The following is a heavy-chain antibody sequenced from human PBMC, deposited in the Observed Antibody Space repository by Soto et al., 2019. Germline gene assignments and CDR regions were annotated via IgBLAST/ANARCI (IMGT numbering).Heavy chain of an antibody. V-gene: IGHV3-74*01. D-gene: IGHD3-22*01. J-gene: IGHJ4*02. CDR3: ARIHYYDSSGFDY. CDR1: GFTFSSYW. Sequence: LRLSCAASGFTFSSYWMHWVRQAPGKGLVWVARINSDGSSTSYADSVKGRFTISRDNAKNTLYLQMNSLRAEDTAVYYCARIHYYDSSGFDYWGQGTLVTVSS. CDR2: INSDGSST.